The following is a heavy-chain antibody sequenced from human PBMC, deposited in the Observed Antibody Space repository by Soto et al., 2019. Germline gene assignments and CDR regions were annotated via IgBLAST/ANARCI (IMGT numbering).Heavy chain of an antibody. CDR1: GGSISSYY. CDR3: ARHMTTVTTGGDWFDP. J-gene: IGHJ5*02. CDR2: IYYSGST. D-gene: IGHD4-17*01. Sequence: TSETLSLTCTVSGGSISSYYWSWIRQPPGKGLEWIGYIYYSGSTNYNPSLKSRVTISVDTSKNQFSLKLSSVTAADTAVYYCARHMTTVTTGGDWFDPWGQGTLVTVSS. V-gene: IGHV4-59*08.